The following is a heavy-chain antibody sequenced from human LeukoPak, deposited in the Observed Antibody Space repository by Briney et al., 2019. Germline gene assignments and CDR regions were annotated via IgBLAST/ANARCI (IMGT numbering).Heavy chain of an antibody. Sequence: GESLKISCKGSGYSFTSYWIGCVRQMPGKGLEWMGIIYPGDSDTKYSPSFQGQVTISADKSISTAYLQWSSLKASDTAMYYCARLDGSGTTGTHFDYWGQGTLVTVSS. J-gene: IGHJ4*02. D-gene: IGHD1-1*01. V-gene: IGHV5-51*01. CDR1: GYSFTSYW. CDR2: IYPGDSDT. CDR3: ARLDGSGTTGTHFDY.